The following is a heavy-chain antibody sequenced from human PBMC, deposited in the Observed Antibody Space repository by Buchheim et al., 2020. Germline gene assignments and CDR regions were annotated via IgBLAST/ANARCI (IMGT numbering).Heavy chain of an antibody. V-gene: IGHV3-30-3*01. Sequence: QVQLVESGGGVVQPGRSLRLSCAASGFTFSSYAMHWVRQAPGKGLEWVAVISYDGSNKYYADSVKGRFTISRDNSKNTLYLQMNSLRAEDTAVYYCARGGYRWLLDYWGQGTL. CDR1: GFTFSSYA. CDR3: ARGGYRWLLDY. J-gene: IGHJ4*02. D-gene: IGHD5-24*01. CDR2: ISYDGSNK.